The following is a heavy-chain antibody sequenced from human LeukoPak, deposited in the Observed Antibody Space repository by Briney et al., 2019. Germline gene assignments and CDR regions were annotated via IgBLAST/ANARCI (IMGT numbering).Heavy chain of an antibody. J-gene: IGHJ4*02. CDR3: ARDSIARESTGIDVFDY. V-gene: IGHV4-31*03. CDR2: IYYSGST. D-gene: IGHD3-3*02. Sequence: PSETLSSTFSVSGVSITPGGYYGSRIRQHPGKGLEWIGYIYYSGSTYYNPSLKSRVTISVDTSKNQFSLKLSSVTAADTAVYYSARDSIARESTGIDVFDYWGQGTLVTVSS. CDR1: GVSITPGGYY.